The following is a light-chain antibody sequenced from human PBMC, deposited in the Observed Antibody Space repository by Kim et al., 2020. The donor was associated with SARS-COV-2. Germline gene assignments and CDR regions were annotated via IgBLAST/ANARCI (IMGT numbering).Light chain of an antibody. CDR3: MQATQFPYT. Sequence: HPATLACRSRQSLAHNDRNPYLSWLHQRPGQSPRLLIYKISTRFSGVPDIFSGSGAGTDFTLTISRVEAEDGGTYYCMQATQFPYTFGQGTKLEI. V-gene: IGKV2-24*01. J-gene: IGKJ2*01. CDR1: QSLAHNDRNPY. CDR2: KIS.